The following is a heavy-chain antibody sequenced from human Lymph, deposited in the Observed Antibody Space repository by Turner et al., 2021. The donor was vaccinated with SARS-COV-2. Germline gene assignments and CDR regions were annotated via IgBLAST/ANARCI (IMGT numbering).Heavy chain of an antibody. J-gene: IGHJ4*02. CDR2: IYYSGSS. V-gene: IGHV4-30-4*01. Sequence: QVQLQASGPGLVKPSQTLSLTCPVSVGSISRGDQYWSWIRQPPGKGLEWIGYIYYSGSSYYNPSLKSRVTISVDTSKNQFSLKLSSVTAADTAVYYCARVRYNSSWYFGVNDPSPRYYFDYWGQGTLVTVSS. CDR1: VGSISRGDQY. CDR3: ARVRYNSSWYFGVNDPSPRYYFDY. D-gene: IGHD6-13*01.